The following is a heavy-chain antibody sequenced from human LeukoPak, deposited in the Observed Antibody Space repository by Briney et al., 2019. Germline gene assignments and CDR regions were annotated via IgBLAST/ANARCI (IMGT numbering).Heavy chain of an antibody. J-gene: IGHJ4*02. V-gene: IGHV3-74*01. CDR3: ARDPSSWNGFFDS. CDR1: GFTFRSYW. D-gene: IGHD6-13*01. Sequence: PGGSLRLSCEASGFTFRSYWMRWVRQAPGKGLMWASRIETDGSSTNYADSVKGRFTISRDNARNTVYLQMNSLRADDTAVYYCARDPSSWNGFFDSWGQGTLVTVSS. CDR2: IETDGSST.